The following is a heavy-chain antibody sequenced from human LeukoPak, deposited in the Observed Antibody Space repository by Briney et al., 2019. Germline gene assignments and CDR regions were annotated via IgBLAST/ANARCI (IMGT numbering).Heavy chain of an antibody. V-gene: IGHV3-53*01. CDR2: IYGGGST. D-gene: IGHD6-19*01. Sequence: GGSLRLSCVVSGLTLSNNYMKWGRQAPGKGLGWGSAIYGGGSTYYADSVRGRFTISRHNSKNTLYLQMDSLRAEDTALYYCAKARARGIAVAGKAFDYWGQGTLVTVSS. CDR3: AKARARGIAVAGKAFDY. J-gene: IGHJ4*02. CDR1: GLTLSNNY.